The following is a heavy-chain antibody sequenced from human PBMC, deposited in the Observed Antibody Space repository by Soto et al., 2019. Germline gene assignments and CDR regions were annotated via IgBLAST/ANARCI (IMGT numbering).Heavy chain of an antibody. Sequence: ASVKVSCKASGYTFTSYYMHWVRQAPGQGLEWMGIINPSGGSTSYAQKFQGRVTMTGDTSTSTGYMELSSLRSEDTAVYYCATPGEYTDAYDYWGQGTLVTVSS. J-gene: IGHJ4*02. CDR1: GYTFTSYY. V-gene: IGHV1-46*01. D-gene: IGHD2-2*02. CDR2: INPSGGST. CDR3: ATPGEYTDAYDY.